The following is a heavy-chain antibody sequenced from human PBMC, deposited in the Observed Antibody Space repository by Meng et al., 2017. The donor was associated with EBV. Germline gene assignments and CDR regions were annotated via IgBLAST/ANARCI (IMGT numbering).Heavy chain of an antibody. D-gene: IGHD3-10*01. V-gene: IGHV1-69*01. CDR1: GGTFRSDA. CDR3: ASESGRGFTPDY. J-gene: IGHJ4*02. Sequence: VQLLQSGAGVKKPGSSVKVSCWTSGGTFRSDAVSWVRQAPGQGLEWMGGLIPMVGAPHYAQKFQGRVTIIADESTSTHSMELNSLRSEDTAMYYCASESGRGFTPDYWGQGTLVTVSS. CDR2: LIPMVGAP.